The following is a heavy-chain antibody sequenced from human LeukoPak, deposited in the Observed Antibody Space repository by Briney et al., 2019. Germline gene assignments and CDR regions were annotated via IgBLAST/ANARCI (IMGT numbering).Heavy chain of an antibody. Sequence: ASVKVSCKASGGTFSSYAISWVRQAPGQGLEWMGRIIPILGIANYAQKFQGRVTITAGKSTSTAYMELSSLRSEDTAVYYCAREGSSGYSPNYGMDVWGQGTTVTVSS. CDR3: AREGSSGYSPNYGMDV. CDR2: IIPILGIA. V-gene: IGHV1-69*04. J-gene: IGHJ6*02. CDR1: GGTFSSYA. D-gene: IGHD3-22*01.